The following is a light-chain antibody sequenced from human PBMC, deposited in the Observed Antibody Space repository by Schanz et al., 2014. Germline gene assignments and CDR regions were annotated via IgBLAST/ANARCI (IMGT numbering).Light chain of an antibody. CDR3: QQANSFPIT. J-gene: IGKJ5*01. V-gene: IGKV1-12*01. CDR1: HDINRW. Sequence: DIQLTQSPSSVSASVGDRVTITCRASHDINRWLAWYQQRPGEAPKVLIYTASTLQSGVPSRFSGSGSGTDFTLTISSLEPEDFGTYYCQQANSFPITFGQGTRLEIK. CDR2: TAS.